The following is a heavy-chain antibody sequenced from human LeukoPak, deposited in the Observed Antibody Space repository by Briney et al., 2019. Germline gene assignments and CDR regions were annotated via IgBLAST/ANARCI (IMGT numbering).Heavy chain of an antibody. CDR1: GGSISSYY. CDR2: IYYSGST. Sequence: PSETLSLTCTVSGGSISSYYWSWIRQPPGKGLEWIGYIYYSGSTNYNPSLKSRVTISVDTSKNQFSLKLSSVTAADTAVYYCARDSQRYSSSWYTPLYGMDVWGQGTTVTVSS. V-gene: IGHV4-59*01. D-gene: IGHD6-13*01. J-gene: IGHJ6*02. CDR3: ARDSQRYSSSWYTPLYGMDV.